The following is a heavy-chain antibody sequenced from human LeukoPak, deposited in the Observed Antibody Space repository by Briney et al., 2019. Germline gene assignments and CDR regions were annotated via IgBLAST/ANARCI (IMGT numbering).Heavy chain of an antibody. J-gene: IGHJ6*02. Sequence: ASVKVSCKASGYTFTGYYMHWVRQAPGQGLEWMGWINPNSGGTSYAQKFQGRVTMTRDTSISTAYMELSRLRSDDTAVYYCAREYYYGSGSYPPTYGMDVWGQGTTVTVSS. CDR2: INPNSGGT. D-gene: IGHD3-10*01. CDR1: GYTFTGYY. V-gene: IGHV1-2*02. CDR3: AREYYYGSGSYPPTYGMDV.